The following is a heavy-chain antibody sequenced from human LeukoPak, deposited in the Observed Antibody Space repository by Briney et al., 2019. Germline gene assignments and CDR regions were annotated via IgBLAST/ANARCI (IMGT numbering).Heavy chain of an antibody. J-gene: IGHJ4*02. Sequence: GASVKVSCKASGYTFTSYGISWVRQAPGQGLEWMGWISAYNGNTNYAQKLQGRVTMTTDTSTSTAYMELRSLRSDDTAVYYCARAPPSYYGSGMRVKYYFDYWGQGTLVTVSS. D-gene: IGHD3-10*01. V-gene: IGHV1-18*01. CDR2: ISAYNGNT. CDR1: GYTFTSYG. CDR3: ARAPPSYYGSGMRVKYYFDY.